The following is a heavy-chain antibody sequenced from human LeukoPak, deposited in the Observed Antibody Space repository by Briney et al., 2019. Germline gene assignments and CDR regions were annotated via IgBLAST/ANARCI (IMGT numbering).Heavy chain of an antibody. Sequence: GSLRLSCAASGFTFSSYAMSWVRQAPGKGLEWIGEINHSGSTNYNPSLKSRVTISVDTSKNQFSLKLSSVTAADTAVYYCARRVAAAGIDYWGQGTLVTVSS. CDR1: GFTFSSYA. V-gene: IGHV4-34*01. CDR2: INHSGST. CDR3: ARRVAAAGIDY. J-gene: IGHJ4*02. D-gene: IGHD6-13*01.